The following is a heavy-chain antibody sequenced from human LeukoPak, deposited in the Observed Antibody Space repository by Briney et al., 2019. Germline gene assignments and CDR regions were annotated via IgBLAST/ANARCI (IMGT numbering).Heavy chain of an antibody. CDR2: IYYSGST. Sequence: KPSETLSLTCTVSGGSISSSSYYWGWIRQPPGKGLEWIGSIYYSGSTYYNPSLKSRVAISVDTSKNQFSLKLSSVTAADTAVYYCARHARQWLIDYWGQGTLVTVSS. J-gene: IGHJ4*02. CDR1: GGSISSSSYY. D-gene: IGHD6-19*01. CDR3: ARHARQWLIDY. V-gene: IGHV4-39*01.